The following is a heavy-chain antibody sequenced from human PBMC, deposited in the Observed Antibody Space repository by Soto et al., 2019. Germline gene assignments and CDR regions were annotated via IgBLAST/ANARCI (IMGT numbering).Heavy chain of an antibody. CDR3: ATEREDHYYDSSGYES. D-gene: IGHD3-22*01. CDR1: GYTFTIYA. V-gene: IGHV1-3*01. J-gene: IGHJ4*02. CDR2: INAGNGNT. Sequence: ASVKVSCKASGYTFTIYAMHWVRQAPGQRLEWMGWINAGNGNTKYSQKFQGRGTITRDTSASTAYMELSSMRSEDTAVYYCATEREDHYYDSSGYESWGQGTLVTVSS.